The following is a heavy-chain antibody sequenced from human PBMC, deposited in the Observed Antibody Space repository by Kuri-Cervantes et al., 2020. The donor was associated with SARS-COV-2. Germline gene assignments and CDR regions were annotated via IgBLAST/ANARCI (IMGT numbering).Heavy chain of an antibody. Sequence: GSLRLSCTVSGGSISSYYWSWIRQPPGKGLEWIGYIYYSGSTNYNPSLKSRVTISVDTSKNQFSLKLSSVTAADTAMYYCARGGVVVVPAAIRPLFDPWGQGTLVTVSS. D-gene: IGHD2-2*01. V-gene: IGHV4-59*01. CDR3: ARGGVVVVPAAIRPLFDP. J-gene: IGHJ5*02. CDR2: IYYSGST. CDR1: GGSISSYY.